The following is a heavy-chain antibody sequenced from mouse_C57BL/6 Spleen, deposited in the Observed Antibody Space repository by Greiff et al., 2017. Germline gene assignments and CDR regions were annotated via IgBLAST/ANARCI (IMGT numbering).Heavy chain of an antibody. Sequence: QVQLQQSGPELVKPGASVKISCKASGYAFSSSWMNWVKQRPGKGLEWIGRIYPGDGDTNYNGKFKGKATLTADKSSSTAYMQLSSLTSEDSAVYFCAQEGVYYGSSFAYWGQGTLVTVSA. CDR1: GYAFSSSW. CDR3: AQEGVYYGSSFAY. D-gene: IGHD2-1*01. CDR2: IYPGDGDT. V-gene: IGHV1-82*01. J-gene: IGHJ3*01.